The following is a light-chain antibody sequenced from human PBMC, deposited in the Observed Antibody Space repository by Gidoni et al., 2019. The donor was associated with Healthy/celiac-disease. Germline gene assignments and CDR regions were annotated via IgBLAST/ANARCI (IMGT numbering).Light chain of an antibody. J-gene: IGKJ2*01. V-gene: IGKV3-11*01. CDR3: QQRSNWPPGYT. CDR2: DAS. CDR1: QSVSSY. Sequence: EIVLPQSPATLSLSPGERATLSCRASQSVSSYLAWYQQKPGQAPRLLIYDASNRATGIPARFGGSGSGTDFTLTISSLEPEDFAVYYCQQRSNWPPGYTFGQGTKLEIK.